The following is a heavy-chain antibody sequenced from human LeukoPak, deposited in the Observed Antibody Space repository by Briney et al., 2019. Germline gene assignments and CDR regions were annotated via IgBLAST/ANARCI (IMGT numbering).Heavy chain of an antibody. Sequence: PSETLSLTCTVSGGSISSYYWSWIRQPPGKGLEWIGYIYYSGSTNYNPSLKSRVAISVDTSKNQFSLKLSSVAATDTAVYYCARVGESVGVSPDAFDIWGQGTTVAVSS. D-gene: IGHD3-10*01. J-gene: IGHJ3*02. CDR1: GGSISSYY. CDR3: ARVGESVGVSPDAFDI. CDR2: IYYSGST. V-gene: IGHV4-59*01.